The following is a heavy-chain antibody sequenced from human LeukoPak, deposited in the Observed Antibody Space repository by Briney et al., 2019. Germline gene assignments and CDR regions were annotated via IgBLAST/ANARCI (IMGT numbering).Heavy chain of an antibody. J-gene: IGHJ5*02. V-gene: IGHV3-53*01. CDR3: ARDHSSSTFDP. D-gene: IGHD6-6*01. CDR2: INSGGST. CDR1: WFTVSIQY. Sequence: PGGSLRLSRAASWFTVSIQYMSSVRQAPGKGLGWVSVINSGGSTYYADSVKGRFTISTDNSKNTLYLQMNSLGAEDTAVYYCARDHSSSTFDPWGQGTLVTVSS.